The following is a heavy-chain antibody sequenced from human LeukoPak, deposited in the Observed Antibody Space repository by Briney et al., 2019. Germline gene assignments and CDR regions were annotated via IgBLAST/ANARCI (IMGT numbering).Heavy chain of an antibody. J-gene: IGHJ4*02. Sequence: GGSLRLSCAASGFTFSNAWMSWVRQAPGKGLEWVGRIKSKTDGGTTDYAAPVKGRFTISRDDSKNTLYLQMNSLKTEDTAVYYCTTRDIVVVVAATLVGYWGQGTLVTVSS. V-gene: IGHV3-15*01. CDR2: IKSKTDGGTT. D-gene: IGHD2-15*01. CDR3: TTRDIVVVVAATLVGY. CDR1: GFTFSNAW.